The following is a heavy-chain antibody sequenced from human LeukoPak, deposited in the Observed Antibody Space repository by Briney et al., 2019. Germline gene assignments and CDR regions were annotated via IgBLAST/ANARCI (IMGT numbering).Heavy chain of an antibody. V-gene: IGHV1-18*01. D-gene: IGHD2-2*01. CDR1: GYTFTSYG. J-gene: IGHJ3*01. CDR3: RKVPPPPEVLVVPAATDYAFDF. Sequence: ASVKVSCKASGYTFTSYGISWVRQAPGQGLEWMGWISAYNGNTNYAQKLQGRVTMTTDTSTSTAYMELRSLRSDDTAVYYCRKVPPPPEVLVVPAATDYAFDFWGQGTMVTVSS. CDR2: ISAYNGNT.